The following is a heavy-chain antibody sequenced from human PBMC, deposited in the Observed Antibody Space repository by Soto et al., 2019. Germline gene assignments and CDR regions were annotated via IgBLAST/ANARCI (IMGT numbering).Heavy chain of an antibody. CDR1: LDSVSSSMAC. CDR3: ARVHCSAGTCLDGLDV. CDR2: IYYRSKCFH. D-gene: IGHD2-15*01. Sequence: SQTPSLAXVLSLDSVSSSMACWNWIRQSPSRGLQWLGMIYYRSKCFHDYAASVESRMAINPDTSRNQFSLQLNYVTPEDTAVYYCARVHCSAGTCLDGLDVWGQGTTVTVSS. V-gene: IGHV6-1*01. J-gene: IGHJ6*02.